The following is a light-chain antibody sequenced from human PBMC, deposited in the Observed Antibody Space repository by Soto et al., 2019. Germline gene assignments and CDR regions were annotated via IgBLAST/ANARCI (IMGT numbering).Light chain of an antibody. V-gene: IGKV3-20*01. CDR1: QSVRSTY. Sequence: EVVLTQSPGTVSLSPGERASLSCRASQSVRSTYLAWYQQKPGQAPRLLIYGASSRATGIPDRFSGSGSGTDFTLAISRLEPEDFAIYFCQQYGSSPFTFCGGTKVEIK. CDR3: QQYGSSPFT. J-gene: IGKJ4*01. CDR2: GAS.